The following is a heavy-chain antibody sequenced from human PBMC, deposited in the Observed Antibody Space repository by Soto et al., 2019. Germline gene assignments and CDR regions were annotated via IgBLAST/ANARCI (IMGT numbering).Heavy chain of an antibody. CDR1: GRSISSSSYY. D-gene: IGHD2-8*01. Sequence: EKLSHTCPVAGRSISSSSYYWGWIRQPPGKGLEWIANIHYSGTTNYNPSLASRVTLSVDTSKNQFSLKMTSVTAADRAMYFCARYNSYAIDYWGRGTLVTVCS. CDR3: ARYNSYAIDY. CDR2: IHYSGTT. J-gene: IGHJ4*02. V-gene: IGHV4-39*07.